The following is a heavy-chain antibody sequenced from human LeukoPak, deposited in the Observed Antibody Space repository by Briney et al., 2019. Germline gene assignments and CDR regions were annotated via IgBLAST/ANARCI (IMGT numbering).Heavy chain of an antibody. V-gene: IGHV3-74*01. CDR1: GTYW. Sequence: PGGSLRLSCAASGTYWMHWVRQAPGKGLVWVSHINSDGSWTGYADSVKGRFTISKDNAKNTVSLQMNNLRAEDTAVYYCVTFYETCWGRGTLVTVSS. J-gene: IGHJ4*02. CDR2: INSDGSWT. D-gene: IGHD2/OR15-2a*01. CDR3: VTFYETC.